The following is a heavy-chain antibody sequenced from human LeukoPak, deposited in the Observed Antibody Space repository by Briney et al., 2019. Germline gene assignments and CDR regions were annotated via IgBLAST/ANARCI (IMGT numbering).Heavy chain of an antibody. CDR3: ARGYYDSSWGWVIKHYFDY. CDR2: IYSGGST. Sequence: GGSLRLSCAASGFTVSSNYMSWVRQAPGKGLEWVSVIYSGGSTYYADSVKGRFTISRHNSKNTLYLQMNRLRSDDTAVYYCARGYYDSSWGWVIKHYFDYWGQGTLVTVSS. V-gene: IGHV3-53*04. D-gene: IGHD3-22*01. J-gene: IGHJ4*02. CDR1: GFTVSSNY.